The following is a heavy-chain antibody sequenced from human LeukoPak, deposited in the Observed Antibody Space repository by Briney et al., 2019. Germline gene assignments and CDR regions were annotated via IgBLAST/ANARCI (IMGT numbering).Heavy chain of an antibody. CDR2: IYYSGST. CDR1: GGSISSYY. V-gene: IGHV4-59*08. CDR3: ARLKGVLGAFDI. Sequence: PSETLSLTCTVSGGSISSYYWSWIRQPPGKGLEWIGYIYYSGSTNCNPSLKSRVTISVDTSKNQFSLKLSSVTAADTAVYYCARLKGVLGAFDIWGQGTMVTVSS. D-gene: IGHD2-8*01. J-gene: IGHJ3*02.